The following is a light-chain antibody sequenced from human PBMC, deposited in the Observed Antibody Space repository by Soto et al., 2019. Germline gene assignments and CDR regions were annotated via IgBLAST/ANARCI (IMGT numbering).Light chain of an antibody. CDR3: QQYGSTWT. V-gene: IGKV3-20*01. CDR2: GAS. CDR1: QSVSRSY. J-gene: IGKJ1*01. Sequence: EIVLTQSPGTLSLSPGERATLSCRASQSVSRSYLAWYQQQPGQAPRLFIYGASSRATGIPDRFSGSGSGTDFNLTISRLEPEDFAVYYCQQYGSTWTFGQGTKVEIK.